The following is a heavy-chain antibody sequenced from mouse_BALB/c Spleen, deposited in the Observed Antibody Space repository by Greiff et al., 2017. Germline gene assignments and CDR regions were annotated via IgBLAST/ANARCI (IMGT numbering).Heavy chain of an antibody. V-gene: IGHV1S56*01. D-gene: IGHD4-1*01. CDR3: ARANHYAMDY. Sequence: QVQLQQSGAELVRPGTSVRISCKASGYTFTSYYIHWVKQRPGQGLEWIGWIYPGNVNTKYNEKFKGKATLTADKSSSTAYMQLSSLTSEDSAVYFCARANHYAMDYWGQGTSVTVSS. J-gene: IGHJ4*01. CDR1: GYTFTSYY. CDR2: IYPGNVNT.